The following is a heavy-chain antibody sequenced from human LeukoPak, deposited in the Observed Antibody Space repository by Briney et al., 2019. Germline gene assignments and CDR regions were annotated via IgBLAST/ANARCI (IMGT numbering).Heavy chain of an antibody. D-gene: IGHD2-15*01. CDR2: IYYSGST. CDR3: ARGHCSGGSCYGSFDY. V-gene: IGHV4-59*08. Sequence: SETLSLTCTVSGGSISSYYWSWIRQPPGKGLEWIGYIYYSGSTNYNPSLKSRVTISVDTSKNQFSLKLSSVTAADTAVYYCARGHCSGGSCYGSFDYRGQGTLVTVSS. CDR1: GGSISSYY. J-gene: IGHJ4*02.